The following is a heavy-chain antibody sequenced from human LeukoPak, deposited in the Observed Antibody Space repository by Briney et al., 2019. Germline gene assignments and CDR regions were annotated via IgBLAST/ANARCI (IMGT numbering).Heavy chain of an antibody. Sequence: KTSETLSLTCTVSGGSISSYYRSWIRQPPGKGLEWIGYIYYSGSTNYNPSLKSRVTISVDTSKNQFSLKLSSVTAADTAVYYCARVGYYDFWSGYLVGMDVWGQGTTVTVSS. CDR2: IYYSGST. CDR3: ARVGYYDFWSGYLVGMDV. CDR1: GGSISSYY. J-gene: IGHJ6*02. V-gene: IGHV4-59*01. D-gene: IGHD3-3*01.